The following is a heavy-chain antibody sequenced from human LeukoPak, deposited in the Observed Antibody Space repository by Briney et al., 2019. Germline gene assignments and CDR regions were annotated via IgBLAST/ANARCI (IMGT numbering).Heavy chain of an antibody. CDR3: ARTGRYDSSGYYDY. CDR2: ISSSGSTI. D-gene: IGHD3-22*01. J-gene: IGHJ4*02. Sequence: GGSLRLSCAASGFTLSNYTMNWVRQAPGKGLEWVSYISSSGSTIYYADSVKGRFTISRDNAKNSLYLQMNSLRAEDTAVYYCARTGRYDSSGYYDYGGQGTLVTVSS. CDR1: GFTLSNYT. V-gene: IGHV3-48*01.